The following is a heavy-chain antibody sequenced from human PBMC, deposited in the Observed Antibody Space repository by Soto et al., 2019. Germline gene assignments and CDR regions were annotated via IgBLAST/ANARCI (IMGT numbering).Heavy chain of an antibody. CDR1: GYTFTGYY. Sequence: ASVKVSGKASGYTFTGYYMHWVRQAPGQGLEWMGWINPNSGGTNYAQKFQGWVTMTRDTSISTAYMELSRLRSDDTAVYYCARGKLLHYWFDPWGQGTLVTVSS. V-gene: IGHV1-2*04. D-gene: IGHD2-15*01. J-gene: IGHJ5*02. CDR3: ARGKLLHYWFDP. CDR2: INPNSGGT.